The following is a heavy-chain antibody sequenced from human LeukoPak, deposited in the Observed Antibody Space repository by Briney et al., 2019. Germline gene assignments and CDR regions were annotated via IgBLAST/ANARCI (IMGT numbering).Heavy chain of an antibody. D-gene: IGHD6-19*01. CDR3: ARDLHLGWYGFDY. V-gene: IGHV4-59*01. CDR1: GGSISGYY. J-gene: IGHJ4*02. CDR2: VYYTGST. Sequence: PSETLSLTCTVSGGSISGYYWSWIRRPPEKGLEWLGYVYYTGSTSYNPSLKSRVTISVDTSKNQFSLNLKSVTAADTAVYYCARDLHLGWYGFDYWGQGILVTVSS.